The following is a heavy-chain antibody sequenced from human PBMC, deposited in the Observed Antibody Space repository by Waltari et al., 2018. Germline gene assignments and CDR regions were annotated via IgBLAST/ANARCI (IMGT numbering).Heavy chain of an antibody. CDR3: ARGQSTRGSYGWFDP. J-gene: IGHJ5*02. CDR2: IYTTGST. D-gene: IGHD1-26*01. CDR1: GGSISSHF. V-gene: IGHV4-4*07. Sequence: QVQLQESGPGLVKPSETLSLTCTISGGSISSHFWSWIRQPAGKGLEWIGRIYTTGSTNFTPSLNSRVTMAIYTSKNQCSLNLSSVTAADTAVYYCARGQSTRGSYGWFDPWGQGTLVTVSS.